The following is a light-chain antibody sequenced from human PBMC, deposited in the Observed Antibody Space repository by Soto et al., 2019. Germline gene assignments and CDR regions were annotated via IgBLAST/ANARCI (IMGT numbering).Light chain of an antibody. Sequence: EIVLTQSPATLSLSPGERATLSCRASQSVSSYFTWYQQKPGQAPRLLIYDASNRATGIPARFSGSGSGTDFTLTISSLEPEDFAVYYCQQRSNWPPLYTFGQGTKLESK. CDR1: QSVSSY. CDR2: DAS. CDR3: QQRSNWPPLYT. V-gene: IGKV3-11*01. J-gene: IGKJ2*01.